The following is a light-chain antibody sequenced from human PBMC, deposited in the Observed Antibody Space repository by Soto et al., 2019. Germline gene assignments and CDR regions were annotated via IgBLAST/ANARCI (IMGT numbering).Light chain of an antibody. CDR2: EAT. CDR1: SSDVGGYNY. V-gene: IGLV2-23*01. Sequence: QSVLTQPASVSGSPGQSITISCSGTSSDVGGYNYVSWYQQHPGKAPKVMIYEATKRPSGVSNRFSGSKSGNTASLTISGLQAEDEAEYYCCSYAGGRTYVFGTGTKLTVL. CDR3: CSYAGGRTYV. J-gene: IGLJ1*01.